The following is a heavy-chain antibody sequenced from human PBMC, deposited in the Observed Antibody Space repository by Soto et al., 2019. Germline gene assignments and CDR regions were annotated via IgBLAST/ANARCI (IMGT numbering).Heavy chain of an antibody. J-gene: IGHJ5*02. D-gene: IGHD3-10*01. CDR2: ISGSGVIK. CDR1: GFTFSNYA. Sequence: EVQLLQSGGGWVQPGGSLRLSCAASGFTFSNYAMAWVRQAPGKGLEWVSSISGSGVIKYYADSVQGRFTISRDNANNKLSVQINSLRVENTALYYCAKDLTSMVRVVLPSPWGQGILVTVSS. V-gene: IGHV3-23*01. CDR3: AKDLTSMVRVVLPSP.